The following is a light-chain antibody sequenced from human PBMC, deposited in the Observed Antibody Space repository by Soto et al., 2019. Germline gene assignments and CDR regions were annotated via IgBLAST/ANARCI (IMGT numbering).Light chain of an antibody. Sequence: EIVLTQSPATLSLSPGETATLSCRASLSVSNYLAWYQQKSGQAPRLLIFDASSRATGIPDRFSGSGSGTDFTLTISRLEPEDFAVYYCQQYGSSPPITVGQGTRLE. V-gene: IGKV3-20*01. CDR3: QQYGSSPPIT. CDR1: LSVSNY. J-gene: IGKJ5*01. CDR2: DAS.